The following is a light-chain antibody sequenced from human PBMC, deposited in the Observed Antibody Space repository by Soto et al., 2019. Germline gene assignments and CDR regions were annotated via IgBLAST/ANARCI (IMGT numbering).Light chain of an antibody. Sequence: DRVMTQSPATLSVSPGERATLSCRASQSVSSNLAWYQQKPGQAPRLLIYGASTRATGIPARFSGSGSGTEFTLTISSLQSEDFAVYYCQQYNNWPRTSGQGTKVEIK. CDR2: GAS. CDR1: QSVSSN. CDR3: QQYNNWPRT. V-gene: IGKV3-15*01. J-gene: IGKJ1*01.